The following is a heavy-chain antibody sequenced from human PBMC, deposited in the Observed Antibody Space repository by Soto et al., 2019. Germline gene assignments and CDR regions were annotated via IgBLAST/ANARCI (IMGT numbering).Heavy chain of an antibody. V-gene: IGHV1-3*01. Sequence: QVQLVQSGAEVKKPGASVKVSCKASGYTFTSYAMHWVRQAPGQRLEWMRWINAGNGNTKYSQKFQGKVTITRDTSTSTAYMELSSLRSEDTAVYYCARVGVWWLFGYWGQGTLVTVSS. J-gene: IGHJ4*02. CDR1: GYTFTSYA. CDR2: INAGNGNT. D-gene: IGHD5-12*01. CDR3: ARVGVWWLFGY.